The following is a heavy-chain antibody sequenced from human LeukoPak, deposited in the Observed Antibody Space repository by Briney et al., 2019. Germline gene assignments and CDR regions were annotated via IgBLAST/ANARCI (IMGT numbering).Heavy chain of an antibody. D-gene: IGHD6-19*01. J-gene: IGHJ6*02. CDR1: GFTFDDYG. CDR3: ARDRSASYYYGMDV. CDR2: INWNGGGT. V-gene: IGHV3-20*01. Sequence: GGSLRPSCAASGFTFDDYGMNWVRQAPGKGLEWVSGINWNGGGTGYADSVKGRFTISRDNAKNSLYLQMNSLRAEDTALYHCARDRSASYYYGMDVWGQGTTVTVSS.